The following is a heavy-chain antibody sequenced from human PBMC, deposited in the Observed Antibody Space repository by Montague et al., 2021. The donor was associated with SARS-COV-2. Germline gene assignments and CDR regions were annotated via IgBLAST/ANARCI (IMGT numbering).Heavy chain of an antibody. V-gene: IGHV3-21*01. CDR1: GFTFSSYS. CDR2: ISSSSSYI. CDR3: ATQPSDGAGYYYGMDV. D-gene: IGHD2-2*01. Sequence: SLRLSCAASGFTFSSYSLNWVRQAPGKGLEWVSCISSSSSYIYYADPVKGRFTISRDNAKNSLYLQMNSLRAEDTAVYYCATQPSDGAGYYYGMDVWGQGTTVTVSS. J-gene: IGHJ6*02.